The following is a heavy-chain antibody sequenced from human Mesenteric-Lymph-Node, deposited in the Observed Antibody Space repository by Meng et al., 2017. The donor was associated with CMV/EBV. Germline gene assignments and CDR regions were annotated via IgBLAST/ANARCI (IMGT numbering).Heavy chain of an antibody. CDR3: AKENTGMVATS. V-gene: IGHV3-33*06. J-gene: IGHJ1*01. CDR2: IWYDGSNK. D-gene: IGHD5-12*01. Sequence: LSCAASGFTFSSYGMHWVRQAPGKGLEWVAVIWYDGSNKYYADSVKGRFTISRDNSKNTLYLQMNGLRAEDTAVYYCAKENTGMVATSWGQGTLVTVSS. CDR1: GFTFSSYG.